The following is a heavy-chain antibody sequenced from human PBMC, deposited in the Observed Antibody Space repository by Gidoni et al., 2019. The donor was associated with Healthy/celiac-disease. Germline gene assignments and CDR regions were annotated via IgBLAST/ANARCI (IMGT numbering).Heavy chain of an antibody. J-gene: IGHJ4*02. CDR1: GFTFSSYG. V-gene: IGHV3-33*01. D-gene: IGHD6-19*01. CDR3: ARGPMAVAGTGVGY. Sequence: VQLVESGGGVVQPGRSLRLHCAASGFTFSSYGMHWVRQAPGKGLEWVAVIWYDGSNKYYADSVKGRFTISRDNSKNTLYLQMNSLRAEDTAVYYCARGPMAVAGTGVGYWGQGTLVTVSS. CDR2: IWYDGSNK.